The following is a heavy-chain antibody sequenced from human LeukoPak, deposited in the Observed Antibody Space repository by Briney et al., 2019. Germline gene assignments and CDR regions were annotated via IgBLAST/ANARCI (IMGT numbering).Heavy chain of an antibody. V-gene: IGHV1-24*01. CDR1: GYTLTELS. CDR3: ARPGGGYCSSTSCYTLGPLNSRNAFDI. D-gene: IGHD2-2*02. J-gene: IGHJ3*02. Sequence: ASVKVSCKVSGYTLTELSMHWVRQAPGKGLEWMGGFDPEDGETIYAQKFQGRVTMTEDTSTDTAYMELSSLRSEDTAVYYCARPGGGYCSSTSCYTLGPLNSRNAFDIWGQGTMVTVSS. CDR2: FDPEDGET.